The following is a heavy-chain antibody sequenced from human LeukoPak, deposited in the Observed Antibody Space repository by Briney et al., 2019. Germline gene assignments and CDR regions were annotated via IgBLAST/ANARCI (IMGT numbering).Heavy chain of an antibody. Sequence: ASVKVSCKASGYTFTSYGISWVRQAPGQGLEWMGWISAYNGNTNYAQKLQGRVTMTTDTSTSTAYMELRSLRSDDTAVYYCARGRRVYCSSTSCPPLNWFDPWGQGTLVTVSS. D-gene: IGHD2-2*01. CDR3: ARGRRVYCSSTSCPPLNWFDP. CDR1: GYTFTSYG. J-gene: IGHJ5*02. CDR2: ISAYNGNT. V-gene: IGHV1-18*01.